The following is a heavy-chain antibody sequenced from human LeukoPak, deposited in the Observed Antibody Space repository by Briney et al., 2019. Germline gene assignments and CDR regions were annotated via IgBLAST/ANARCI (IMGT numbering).Heavy chain of an antibody. J-gene: IGHJ6*03. Sequence: GGSLRLSCAASGFTFDDYAMHWVRQAPGKCLEWVSGISWNSFSIGYADSVKGRFTISRDNAKNSLYLQMNSLRAEDTALYYCAKSSGNYLNYYYYMDVWGKGTTVTISS. CDR1: GFTFDDYA. V-gene: IGHV3-9*01. CDR3: AKSSGNYLNYYYYMDV. D-gene: IGHD3-10*01. CDR2: ISWNSFSI.